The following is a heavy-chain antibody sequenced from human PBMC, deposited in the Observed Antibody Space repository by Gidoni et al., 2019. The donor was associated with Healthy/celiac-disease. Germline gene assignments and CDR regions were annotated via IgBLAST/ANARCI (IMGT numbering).Heavy chain of an antibody. CDR2: IYYSGST. CDR1: GGSISSSSYY. CDR3: ARQGNDYGDYPFDY. D-gene: IGHD4-17*01. J-gene: IGHJ4*02. Sequence: QLQLQESGPGLVKPSETLSLTCTVSGGSISSSSYYWGWIRQPPGKGLEWIGSIYYSGSTYYNPSLKSRVTISVDTSKNQFSLKLSSVTAADTAVYYCARQGNDYGDYPFDYWGQGTLVTVSS. V-gene: IGHV4-39*01.